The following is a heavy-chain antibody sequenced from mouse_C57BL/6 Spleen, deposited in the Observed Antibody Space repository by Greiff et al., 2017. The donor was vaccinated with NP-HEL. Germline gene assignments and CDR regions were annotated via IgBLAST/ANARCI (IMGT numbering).Heavy chain of an antibody. CDR2: INYDGSST. CDR1: GFTFSDYY. V-gene: IGHV5-16*01. J-gene: IGHJ2*01. Sequence: DVKLVESEGGLVQPGSSMKLSCTASGFTFSDYYMAWVRQVPEKGLEWVANINYDGSSTYYLDSLKSRFIISRDNAKNILYLQMSSLKSEDTATYYCARVGLGLVYWGQGTTLTVSS. CDR3: ARVGLGLVY. D-gene: IGHD4-1*01.